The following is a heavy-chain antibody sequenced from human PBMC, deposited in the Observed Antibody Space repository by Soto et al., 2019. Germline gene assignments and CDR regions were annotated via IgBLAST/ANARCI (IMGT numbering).Heavy chain of an antibody. V-gene: IGHV4-34*01. J-gene: IGHJ6*03. D-gene: IGHD2-15*01. CDR1: GGSFSGYY. CDR3: ARARWYYMDV. CDR2: INHSGST. Sequence: ETLSLTCAVYGGSFSGYYWSWIRQPPGKGLEWIGEINHSGSTNYNPSLKSRVTISVDTSKNQFSLKLSSVTAADTAVYYCARARWYYMDVWGKGTTVTV.